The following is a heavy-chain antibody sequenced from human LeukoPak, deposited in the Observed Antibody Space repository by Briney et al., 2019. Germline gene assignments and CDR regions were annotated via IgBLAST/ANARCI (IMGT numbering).Heavy chain of an antibody. D-gene: IGHD3-3*01. CDR3: ARQPWGVVKNTYYYYYYMDV. CDR2: IYYSGST. CDR1: GGSISSYY. J-gene: IGHJ6*03. V-gene: IGHV4-59*08. Sequence: SETLSLTCTVSGGSISSYYWSWIRQPPGKGLEWIGYIYYSGSTNYNPSLKSRVTISVDTSKNQFSLKLSSVTAADTAVYYCARQPWGVVKNTYYYYYYMDVWGKGTTVTISS.